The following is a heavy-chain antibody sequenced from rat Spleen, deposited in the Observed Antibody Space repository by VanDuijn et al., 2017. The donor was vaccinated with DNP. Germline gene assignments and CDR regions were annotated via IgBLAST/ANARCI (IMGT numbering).Heavy chain of an antibody. D-gene: IGHD1-12*01. CDR3: ATSYAHVFDY. V-gene: IGHV5-7*01. CDR1: RFTFSDYN. Sequence: EVQLVESGGGLVQPGRSTKLSCAASRFTFSDYNMAWVRQAPKKGLEWVATISYDGGGTFYRDSVKGRFTISRDDAKSTLYLQMDSLRSEDTATYYCATSYAHVFDYWGQGVMVTVSS. CDR2: ISYDGGGT. J-gene: IGHJ2*01.